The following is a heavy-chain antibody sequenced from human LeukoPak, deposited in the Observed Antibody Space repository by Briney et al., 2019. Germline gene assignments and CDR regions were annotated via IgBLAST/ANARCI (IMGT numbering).Heavy chain of an antibody. CDR3: ARFHYGSGSYDY. CDR2: IYTSGST. J-gene: IGHJ4*02. Sequence: SETLSLTCTVSGGSISSYYWSWIRQPAGKGLEWIGRIYTSGSTNYNPSLKSRVTISVDTSKNQLSLKLSSVTAADTAVYYCARFHYGSGSYDYWGQGTLVTVSS. V-gene: IGHV4-4*07. D-gene: IGHD3-10*01. CDR1: GGSISSYY.